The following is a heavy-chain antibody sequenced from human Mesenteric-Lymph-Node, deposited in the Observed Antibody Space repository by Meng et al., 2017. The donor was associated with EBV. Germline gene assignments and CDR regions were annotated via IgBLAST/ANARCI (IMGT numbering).Heavy chain of an antibody. CDR3: ARVGYNYVYYFDY. Sequence: LQESGTGLARRSRTLSLSSAVSGGYISSGNWWGWVRQPPGKGLEWIADVYHSGRAICNPSLKSRVTISVDKSKTQFSLNLSSVTAADTAVYYCARVGYNYVYYFDYWGQGTLVTVSS. CDR1: GGYISSGNW. CDR2: VYHSGRA. V-gene: IGHV4-4*02. D-gene: IGHD5-18*01. J-gene: IGHJ4*02.